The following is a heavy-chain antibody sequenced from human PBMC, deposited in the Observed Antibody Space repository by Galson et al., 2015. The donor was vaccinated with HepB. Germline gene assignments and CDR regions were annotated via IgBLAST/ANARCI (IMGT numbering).Heavy chain of an antibody. CDR1: GFTFSNAW. CDR3: TTDGVVVPAAIDYYYMDV. D-gene: IGHD2-2*01. V-gene: IGHV3-15*01. CDR2: IKSKTDGGTT. Sequence: LRLSCAASGFTFSNAWMSWVRQAPGKGLEWVGRIKSKTDGGTTDYAAPVKGRFTISRDDSKNTLYLQMNSLKTEDTAVYYCTTDGVVVPAAIDYYYMDVWGKGTTVTVSS. J-gene: IGHJ6*03.